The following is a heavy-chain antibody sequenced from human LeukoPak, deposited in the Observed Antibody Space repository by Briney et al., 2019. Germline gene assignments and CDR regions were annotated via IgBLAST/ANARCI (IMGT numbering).Heavy chain of an antibody. CDR2: IKQDGSEK. J-gene: IGHJ6*03. CDR1: GFTFSSYW. D-gene: IGHD6-19*01. V-gene: IGHV3-7*01. Sequence: GGSLRLSCAASGFTFSSYWMSWVRQAPGEGLEWVANIKQDGSEKYYVDSVKGRFTISRDNAKNSLYLQMNSLRAEDTAVYYCAGEVADTYYYYYMDVWGKGTTVTVSS. CDR3: AGEVADTYYYYYMDV.